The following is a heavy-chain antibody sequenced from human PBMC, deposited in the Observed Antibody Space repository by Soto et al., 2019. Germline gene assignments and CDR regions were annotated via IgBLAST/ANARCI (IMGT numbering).Heavy chain of an antibody. Sequence: ASVKVSCKASGYTFTSYGISWVRQAPGQGLEWMGWISAYNGNTNYAQKLQGRVTMTTDTSTSTAYMELRSLRSDDTAVYYCARDSYYYDSVGVQQWGQGTLVTVSS. CDR3: ARDSYYYDSVGVQQ. V-gene: IGHV1-18*01. J-gene: IGHJ1*01. CDR1: GYTFTSYG. CDR2: ISAYNGNT. D-gene: IGHD3-22*01.